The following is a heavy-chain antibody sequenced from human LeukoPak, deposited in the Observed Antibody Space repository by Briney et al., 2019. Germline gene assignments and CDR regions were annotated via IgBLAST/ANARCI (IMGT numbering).Heavy chain of an antibody. Sequence: ASVKVSCKASGGTFSSYAISWVRQAPGQGLEWMGRIIPIFGTANYAQKFQGRVTITTDESTSTAYMELSSLRSEDTAVYYCASKHLRGYSYDPAEVYFDYWGQGTLVTVSS. V-gene: IGHV1-69*05. CDR3: ASKHLRGYSYDPAEVYFDY. CDR1: GGTFSSYA. J-gene: IGHJ4*02. D-gene: IGHD5-18*01. CDR2: IIPIFGTA.